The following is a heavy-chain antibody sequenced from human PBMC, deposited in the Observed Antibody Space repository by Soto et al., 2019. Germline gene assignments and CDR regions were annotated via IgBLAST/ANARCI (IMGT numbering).Heavy chain of an antibody. CDR1: GDSSAAYY. CDR3: ARDSTSWFLFDT. J-gene: IGHJ4*02. Sequence: SETLSLTCSVSGDSSAAYYWNWIRQPPGKPLEWIGYFHNDKSTTYNPSLKSRASISVDSSKRQVSLKISSVTAADTAVYYCARDSTSWFLFDTWGQGVLVTVSS. CDR2: FHNDKST. V-gene: IGHV4-59*01. D-gene: IGHD2-2*01.